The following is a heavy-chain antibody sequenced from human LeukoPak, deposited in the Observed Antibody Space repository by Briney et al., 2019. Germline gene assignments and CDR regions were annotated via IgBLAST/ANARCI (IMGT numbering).Heavy chain of an antibody. V-gene: IGHV3-30-3*01. CDR1: GFTFSSYA. CDR2: ISYDGSNK. Sequence: GGSLRHSCAASGFTFSSYAMHWVRQAPGKGLEWVAVISYDGSNKYYADSVEGRFTISRDNSKNTLYLQMNSLRAEDTAVYYCARDKVDMDKILYYFDYWGQGTLVTVSS. CDR3: ARDKVDMDKILYYFDY. J-gene: IGHJ4*02. D-gene: IGHD3-9*01.